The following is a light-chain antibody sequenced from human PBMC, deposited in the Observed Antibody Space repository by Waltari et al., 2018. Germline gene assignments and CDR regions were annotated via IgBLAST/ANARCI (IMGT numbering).Light chain of an antibody. CDR1: QGVSTY. CDR3: QQYYTTLYT. Sequence: AIRMTQSPASLSASTGDRVTISCRASQGVSTYLAWYQQKPGKAPSLLIYAASTLESGVPSKFSGSGSGTDFTLTISCLQSEDFATYYCQQYYTTLYTFGQGTKLEIK. V-gene: IGKV1-8*01. CDR2: AAS. J-gene: IGKJ2*01.